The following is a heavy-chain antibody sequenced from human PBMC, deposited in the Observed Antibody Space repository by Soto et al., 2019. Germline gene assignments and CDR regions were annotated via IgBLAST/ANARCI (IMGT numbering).Heavy chain of an antibody. J-gene: IGHJ4*01. CDR1: GYNFTNYA. V-gene: IGHV1-3*01. CDR2: TNAGNGNT. CDR3: ARGNYYDYSGYYRLDY. D-gene: IGHD3-22*01. Sequence: ASVKVSCKASGYNFTNYAMHWVRQAPGQRLEWMGWTNAGNGNTRYSQKFQGRVTITRDTSASTAYMELSGLRSEDTAVYYCARGNYYDYSGYYRLDYWGQ.